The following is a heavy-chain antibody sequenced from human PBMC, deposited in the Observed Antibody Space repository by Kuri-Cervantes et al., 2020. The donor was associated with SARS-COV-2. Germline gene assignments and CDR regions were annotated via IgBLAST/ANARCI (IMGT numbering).Heavy chain of an antibody. CDR3: ARVSWGEWELRGHDAFDI. V-gene: IGHV4-59*12. D-gene: IGHD1-26*01. CDR2: IYYSGST. CDR1: GGSISSYY. J-gene: IGHJ3*02. Sequence: GSLRLSCTVSGGSISSYYWSWIRQPPGKGLEWIGYIYYSGSTNYNSSLKGRVTISVDTSKNQFSLKLSSVTAADTAVYYCARVSWGEWELRGHDAFDIWGQGTMVTVSS.